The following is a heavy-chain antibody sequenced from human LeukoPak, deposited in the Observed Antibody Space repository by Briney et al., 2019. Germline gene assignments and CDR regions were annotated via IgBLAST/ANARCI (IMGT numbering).Heavy chain of an antibody. CDR2: ISGSGDST. Sequence: GGSLRLSCAASGFTFTSYSMSWVRQAPGKGLEWVSAISGSGDSTYYGDSVKGRFTISRDNSKNTLYLQMNSLRAEDTAVYYCAKTRPLDSSSWSHGDYWGQGTLVTVSS. D-gene: IGHD6-13*01. CDR3: AKTRPLDSSSWSHGDY. V-gene: IGHV3-23*01. CDR1: GFTFTSYS. J-gene: IGHJ4*02.